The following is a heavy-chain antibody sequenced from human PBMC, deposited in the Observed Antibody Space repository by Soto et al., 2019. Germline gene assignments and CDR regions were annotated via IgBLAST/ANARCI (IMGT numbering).Heavy chain of an antibody. J-gene: IGHJ4*02. V-gene: IGHV3-7*01. CDR3: ARVLSGYSSGWYYFDY. CDR2: IKQDGSEK. D-gene: IGHD6-19*01. Sequence: GGSLRLSCAASGFTFSSYWMSWVRQAPGKGLEWVANIKQDGSEKYYVDSVKGRFTISRDNAKNSLYLQMNSLRAEDTAVYYCARVLSGYSSGWYYFDYWGQGTLVTVSS. CDR1: GFTFSSYW.